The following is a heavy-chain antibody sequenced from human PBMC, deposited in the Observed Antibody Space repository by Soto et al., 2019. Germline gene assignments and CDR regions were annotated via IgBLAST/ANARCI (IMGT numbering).Heavy chain of an antibody. D-gene: IGHD2-15*01. CDR2: IDPGDSNT. Sequence: QVPGKGLEWMGRIDPGDSNTNYSPSFQGHVTLSVDKSIGTAYLQWSSLKASDTATYYCARHGGYYYYGMDVWGQGTAVTVSS. V-gene: IGHV5-10-1*01. J-gene: IGHJ6*02. CDR3: ARHGGYYYYGMDV.